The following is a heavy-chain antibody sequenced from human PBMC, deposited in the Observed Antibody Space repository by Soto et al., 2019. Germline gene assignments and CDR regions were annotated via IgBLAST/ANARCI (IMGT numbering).Heavy chain of an antibody. J-gene: IGHJ4*02. CDR3: ASDYGDYVGRDPYYFDY. CDR1: GITFSSYY. CDR2: IWFDGSKK. D-gene: IGHD4-17*01. Sequence: GGSLRLSCAASGITFSSYYMHWVRQAPGKGLEWVAVIWFDGSKKYYADSVKGRFTISRDNSQNTLYLQMDSLRAEDTAVYYCASDYGDYVGRDPYYFDYWGQGTLVTVSS. V-gene: IGHV3-33*01.